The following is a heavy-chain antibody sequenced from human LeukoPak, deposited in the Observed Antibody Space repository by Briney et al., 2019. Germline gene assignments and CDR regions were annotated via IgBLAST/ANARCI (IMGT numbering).Heavy chain of an antibody. CDR1: GFTFSSYA. CDR3: AGVWRPTVTTIGVFDY. CDR2: ISGSGGST. J-gene: IGHJ4*02. Sequence: GGSLRLSCAASGFTFSSYAMSWVRQAPGKGLEWVSAISGSGGSTYYADSVEGRFTISRDNSRNTLYLQMNSLRAEDTAVYYCAGVWRPTVTTIGVFDYWGQGTLVTVSS. D-gene: IGHD4-17*01. V-gene: IGHV3-23*01.